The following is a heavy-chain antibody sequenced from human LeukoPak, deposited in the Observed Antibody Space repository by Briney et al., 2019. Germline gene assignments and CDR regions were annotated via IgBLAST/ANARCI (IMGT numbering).Heavy chain of an antibody. Sequence: AASVKVSCKASGYTFTSYGISWVRQAPGQGLEWLGWINPYNGNRKYAQKFQGRVTLTTDTSTTTAYMELRSLISDDTAVYYCAREKFGWFDPWGQGTLVTVSS. CDR3: AREKFGWFDP. J-gene: IGHJ5*02. D-gene: IGHD3-10*01. CDR2: INPYNGNR. CDR1: GYTFTSYG. V-gene: IGHV1-18*01.